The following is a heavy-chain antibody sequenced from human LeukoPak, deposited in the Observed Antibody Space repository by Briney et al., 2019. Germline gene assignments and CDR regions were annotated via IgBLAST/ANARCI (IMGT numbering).Heavy chain of an antibody. J-gene: IGHJ4*02. CDR1: GGSFSGYY. V-gene: IGHV4-34*01. Sequence: SETLSLTCAVYGGSFSGYYWSWIRQPPGKGLEWIGEINHSGSTNYNPSLKSRVTISVDTSKNQFSLKLSSVTAADTAVYYCARLGTTVTQNFDYWGQGTLVTVSS. CDR2: INHSGST. CDR3: ARLGTTVTQNFDY. D-gene: IGHD4-17*01.